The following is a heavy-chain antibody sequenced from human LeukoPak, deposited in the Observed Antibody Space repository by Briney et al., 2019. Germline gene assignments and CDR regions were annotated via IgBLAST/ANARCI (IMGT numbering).Heavy chain of an antibody. CDR3: AKSGSGSYSLYYYYYMDV. CDR2: ISGSGGST. Sequence: GGSLRLSRAASGFTFSSYAMSWVRQAPGKGLEWVSAISGSGGSTYYADSVKGRFTISRDNSKNTLYLQMNSLRAEDTAVYYCAKSGSGSYSLYYYYYMDVWGKGTTVTVSS. J-gene: IGHJ6*03. D-gene: IGHD1-26*01. CDR1: GFTFSSYA. V-gene: IGHV3-23*01.